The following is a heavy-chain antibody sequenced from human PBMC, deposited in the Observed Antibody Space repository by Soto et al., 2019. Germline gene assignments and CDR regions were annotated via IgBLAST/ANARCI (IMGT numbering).Heavy chain of an antibody. CDR2: IYYSGST. Sequence: LSLTCTVSGDSISSYYWSWIRQSPGKGLEWIGQIYYSGSTNYNPSLKSRVTISVDTSQNQFSLKLSSVTAADTAVYYCARGTGRSGMAHWGQGTLVTVSS. D-gene: IGHD1-1*01. J-gene: IGHJ4*02. CDR1: GDSISSYY. CDR3: ARGTGRSGMAH. V-gene: IGHV4-59*01.